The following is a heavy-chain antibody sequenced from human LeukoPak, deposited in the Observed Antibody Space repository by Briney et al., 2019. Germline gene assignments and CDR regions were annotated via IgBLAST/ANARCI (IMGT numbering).Heavy chain of an antibody. J-gene: IGHJ3*02. Sequence: GGSLRLSCAASGFTFSSYSMNWVRQAPGKGLEWVSYISSSSSTTYYADSVKGRFTISRDNAKNSLYLQMNSLRAEDTAVYYCARYFYDSSGYYSGAFDIWGQGTMVTVSS. V-gene: IGHV3-48*04. D-gene: IGHD3-22*01. CDR3: ARYFYDSSGYYSGAFDI. CDR2: ISSSSSTT. CDR1: GFTFSSYS.